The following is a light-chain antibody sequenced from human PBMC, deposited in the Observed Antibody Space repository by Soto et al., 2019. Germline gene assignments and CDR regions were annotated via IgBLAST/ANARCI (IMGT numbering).Light chain of an antibody. CDR1: QSISSW. Sequence: DIQMTQSPSTLSASVGDRVTITCRASQSISSWLAWYQQKPGKAPKLLIYKASSLESGVPSRFSGSRSGTECTLTISSLQPDDFATYYCQQYNSYPWTFGQGTKVEIK. CDR3: QQYNSYPWT. J-gene: IGKJ1*01. V-gene: IGKV1-5*03. CDR2: KAS.